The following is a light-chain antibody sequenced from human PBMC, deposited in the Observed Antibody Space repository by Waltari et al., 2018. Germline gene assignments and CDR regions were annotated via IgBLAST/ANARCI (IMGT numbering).Light chain of an antibody. J-gene: IGLJ2*01. CDR1: SGSVSSNYY. CDR2: NTS. CDR3: VLYVGSGIRV. Sequence: QTVVTQEPSFSVSPGGTVPLTCGLTSGSVSSNYYPSWYQQTPGQAPRTLNYNTSTRFSGVPDRFSGSSLGNKAALTITGAQADDECDYYCVLYVGSGIRVFGGGTKLTVL. V-gene: IGLV8-61*01.